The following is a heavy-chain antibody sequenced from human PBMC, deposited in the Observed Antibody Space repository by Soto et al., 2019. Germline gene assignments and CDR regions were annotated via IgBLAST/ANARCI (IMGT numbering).Heavy chain of an antibody. CDR1: GGTFSSYA. CDR2: IIPIFGTA. V-gene: IGHV1-69*06. Sequence: EASVKVSCKASGGTFSSYAISWVRQAPGQGLEWMGGIIPIFGTANYAQKFQGRVTITADKSTSTAYMELSSLRSEDTAVYYCARGGGILYYYYYGMDVWGQGTTVTVSS. CDR3: ARGGGILYYYYYGMDV. J-gene: IGHJ6*02.